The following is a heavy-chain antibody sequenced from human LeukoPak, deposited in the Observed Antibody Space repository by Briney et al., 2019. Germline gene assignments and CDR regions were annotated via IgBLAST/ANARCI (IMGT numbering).Heavy chain of an antibody. CDR1: GGTFSSYA. Sequence: SVKVSCKASGGTFSSYAISWVRQAPGQGLEWMGRIIPILGIANYAQKFQGRVTITADKSTSTAYMELSSLRSEDTAVYYCARDPINCGGDCPLGYWGQGTLVTVSS. J-gene: IGHJ4*02. D-gene: IGHD2-21*02. V-gene: IGHV1-69*04. CDR3: ARDPINCGGDCPLGY. CDR2: IIPILGIA.